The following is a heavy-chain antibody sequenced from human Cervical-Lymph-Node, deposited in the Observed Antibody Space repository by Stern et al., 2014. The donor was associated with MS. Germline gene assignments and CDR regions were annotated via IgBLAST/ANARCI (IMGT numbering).Heavy chain of an antibody. CDR3: ARAIFGVNTAAMAPDAFDT. D-gene: IGHD3-3*01. V-gene: IGHV3-53*01. CDR2: IYTDDST. J-gene: IGHJ3*02. Sequence: EVQLVESGGGLIQHGGSLRLSCAAPGFTVSNNYMSWVRQAPGKGLEWVSLIYTDDSTYYAFAVKGLFTITIDSSKNNLFLQMNSLRAEDTAVYYCARAIFGVNTAAMAPDAFDTWGQGTMVTVSS. CDR1: GFTVSNNY.